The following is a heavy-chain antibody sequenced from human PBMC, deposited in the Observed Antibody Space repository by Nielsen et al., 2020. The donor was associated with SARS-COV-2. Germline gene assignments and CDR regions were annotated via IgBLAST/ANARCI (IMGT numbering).Heavy chain of an antibody. CDR2: ISYDGSNQ. D-gene: IGHD5-18*01. V-gene: IGHV3-30*18. CDR3: AKDYAALIQLWLYYYYGMDV. CDR1: GFTFSSYG. Sequence: GESLKISCAASGFTFSSYGMHWVRQAPGKGLEWVAVISYDGSNQYYADSVKGRFTISRDNSKNTLYLQMNSLRAEDTAVYYWAKDYAALIQLWLYYYYGMDVWGQETTVTVSS. J-gene: IGHJ6*02.